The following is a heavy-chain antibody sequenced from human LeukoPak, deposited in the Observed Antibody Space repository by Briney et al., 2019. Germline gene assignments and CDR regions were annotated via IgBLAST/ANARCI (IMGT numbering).Heavy chain of an antibody. D-gene: IGHD3-22*01. CDR1: GGSISSGLYS. CDR3: AREMWNYYDRIRVYYFDY. J-gene: IGHJ4*02. CDR2: IYYSGST. Sequence: SETLSLTCDVSGGSISSGLYSWSWIRQPPGKGLEWIGSIYYSGSTTYNPSLKSRVTISVDTSKNQFSLKVNSVTAADTAVYYCAREMWNYYDRIRVYYFDYWGQGTLVTVSS. V-gene: IGHV4-61*01.